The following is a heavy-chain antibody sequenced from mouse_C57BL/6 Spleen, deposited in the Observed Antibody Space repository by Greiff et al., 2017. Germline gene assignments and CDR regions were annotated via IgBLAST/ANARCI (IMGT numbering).Heavy chain of an antibody. CDR1: GYTFTDYE. D-gene: IGHD4-1*01. CDR2: IDPETGGT. Sequence: VKLVESGAELVRPGASVTLSCKASGYTFTDYEMHWVKQTPVHGLEWIGAIDPETGGTAYNQKFKGKAILTADKSSSTAYMELRSLTSEDSAVYYCTRHLGLLDYWGQGTTLTVSS. CDR3: TRHLGLLDY. J-gene: IGHJ2*01. V-gene: IGHV1-15*01.